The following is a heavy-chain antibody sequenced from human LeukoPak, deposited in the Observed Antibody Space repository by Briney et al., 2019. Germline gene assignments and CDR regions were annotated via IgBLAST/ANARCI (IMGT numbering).Heavy chain of an antibody. CDR2: TKPDGSAE. V-gene: IGHV3-7*01. D-gene: IGHD2-15*01. CDR3: ARDGGLHTNFDY. J-gene: IGHJ4*02. Sequence: GGSLRLSCAASGFSFRNYWMGWVRQAPGKGLEWVANTKPDGSAEYYADSVRGRFTASRDNANNLLYLQMNRLRAEDTALYYCARDGGLHTNFDYWGQGTLLTVSS. CDR1: GFSFRNYW.